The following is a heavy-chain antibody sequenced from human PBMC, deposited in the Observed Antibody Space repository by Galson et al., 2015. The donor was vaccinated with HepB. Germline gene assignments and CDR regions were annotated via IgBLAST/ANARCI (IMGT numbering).Heavy chain of an antibody. CDR2: IIPIFGTA. V-gene: IGHV1-69*06. CDR3: AREYYDSSGYYYEGHYYYGMDV. D-gene: IGHD3-22*01. Sequence: SVKVSCKASGGTFSSYAISWVRQAPGQGLEWMGGIIPIFGTANYAQKFQGRVTITADKSTSTAYMELSGLRSEDTAVYYCAREYYDSSGYYYEGHYYYGMDVWGPGTTVTVSS. J-gene: IGHJ6*02. CDR1: GGTFSSYA.